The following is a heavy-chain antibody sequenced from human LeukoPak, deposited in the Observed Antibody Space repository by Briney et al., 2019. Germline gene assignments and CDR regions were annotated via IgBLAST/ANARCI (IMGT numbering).Heavy chain of an antibody. CDR2: ITTSGGAK. V-gene: IGHV3-48*01. CDR3: AKVRLYCSGGSSCYYHPFDY. Sequence: PGGSLRLSCAASGFTFSSYSMNWVRQAPGKGLEWISYITTSGGAKNYADSVKGRFTISRDNAENSLYLQMSSLRAEDTAVYYCAKVRLYCSGGSSCYYHPFDYWGQGTLVTVSS. D-gene: IGHD2-15*01. J-gene: IGHJ4*02. CDR1: GFTFSSYS.